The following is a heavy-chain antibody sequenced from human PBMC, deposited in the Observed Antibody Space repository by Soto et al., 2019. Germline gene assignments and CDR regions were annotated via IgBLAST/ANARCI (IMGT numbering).Heavy chain of an antibody. D-gene: IGHD3-22*01. CDR1: GYSFTSYW. J-gene: IGHJ4*02. CDR3: ARLKPYYYDSSGYYTY. Sequence: PGESLKISCKGSGYSFTSYWISWVRQMPGKGLEWMGRIDPSDSYTNYSPSFQGHVTISADKSISTAYLQWSSLKASDTAMYYCARLKPYYYDSSGYYTYWGQGTLVTVSS. V-gene: IGHV5-10-1*01. CDR2: IDPSDSYT.